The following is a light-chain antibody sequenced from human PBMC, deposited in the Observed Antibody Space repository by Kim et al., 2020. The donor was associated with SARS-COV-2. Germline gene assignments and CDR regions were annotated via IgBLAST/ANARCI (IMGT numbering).Light chain of an antibody. CDR3: QQYNEWYT. V-gene: IGKV3-15*01. J-gene: IGKJ2*01. CDR1: QSVGTN. Sequence: EIVMAQSPDTLSVSPGERVTLSCRASQSVGTNLAWYQQQPGQAPRLLIYGASTRATGVPARFSGSGSKTEFSLTISSLQSEDFAVYYCQQYNEWYTFGQGTKLEIK. CDR2: GAS.